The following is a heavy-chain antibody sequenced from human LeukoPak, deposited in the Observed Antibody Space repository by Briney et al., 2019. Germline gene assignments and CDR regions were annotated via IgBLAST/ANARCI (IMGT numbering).Heavy chain of an antibody. Sequence: PSETLSLTCTVSGGSISSYYWGWIRQPPGKGLEWIGSIYYSGSTYYNPSPKSRVTISVDTSKNQFSLKLSSVTAADTAVYYCAHFRGGAFDFWGQGTMVTVSS. CDR2: IYYSGST. V-gene: IGHV4-39*01. D-gene: IGHD3-16*01. CDR3: AHFRGGAFDF. J-gene: IGHJ3*01. CDR1: GGSISSYY.